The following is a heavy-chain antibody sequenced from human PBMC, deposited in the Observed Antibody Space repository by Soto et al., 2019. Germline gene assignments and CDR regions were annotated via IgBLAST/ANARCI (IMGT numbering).Heavy chain of an antibody. J-gene: IGHJ5*02. V-gene: IGHV6-1*01. CDR1: GDSVSSNSAA. CDR2: TYYRSKWYN. CDR3: AREGIAVAGLNWFDP. D-gene: IGHD6-19*01. Sequence: QVQLQQSGPGLVKPSQTLSLTCAISGDSVSSNSAAWNWIRQSPSRGLEWLGRTYYRSKWYNDYEVTVKRRIHINPDASKNQFSLQLNSVTPEDTAVYYCAREGIAVAGLNWFDPWGQGTLVTVSS.